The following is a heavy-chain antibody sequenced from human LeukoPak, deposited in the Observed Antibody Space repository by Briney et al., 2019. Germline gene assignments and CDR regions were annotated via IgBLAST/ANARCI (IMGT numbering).Heavy chain of an antibody. Sequence: SETLSLTCTVSGGSISSYYWSWIRQPPGKGLEWIGYIYYSGSTNYNPPLKSRVTISVDTSKNQFSLKLSPVTAADTAVYYCARLHDGYRYGADYWGQGTLVTTS. V-gene: IGHV4-59*08. CDR2: IYYSGST. D-gene: IGHD5-18*01. J-gene: IGHJ4*02. CDR1: GGSISSYY. CDR3: ARLHDGYRYGADY.